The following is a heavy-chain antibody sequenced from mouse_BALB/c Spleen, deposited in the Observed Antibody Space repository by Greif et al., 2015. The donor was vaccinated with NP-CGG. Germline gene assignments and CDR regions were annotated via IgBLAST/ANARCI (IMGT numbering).Heavy chain of an antibody. CDR1: GYAFSSSW. J-gene: IGHJ4*01. V-gene: IGHV1-82*01. CDR3: ARHGNYEEAMDY. Sequence: QVQLKESGPELVKPGASVKISCKASGYAFSSSWMNWVKQRPGQGLEWIGRIYPGDGDTNYNGKFKGKATLTADKSSSTAYMQLSSLTSVDSAVYFCARHGNYEEAMDYWGQGTSVTVSS. D-gene: IGHD2-1*01. CDR2: IYPGDGDT.